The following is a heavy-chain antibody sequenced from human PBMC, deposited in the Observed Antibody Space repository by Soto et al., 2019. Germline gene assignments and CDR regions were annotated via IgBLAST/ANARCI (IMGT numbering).Heavy chain of an antibody. CDR1: GGSISSSRCH. V-gene: IGHV4-39*01. J-gene: IGHJ6*02. CDR3: ARHADTGIPPYRMDV. Sequence: SETLSLTCTVSGGSISSSRCHWGWIRQPPGKGLEWIASIKYSGTPSHNPSLKSRVTISADTPKTQFSLNLRSVTAADTAVYYCARHADTGIPPYRMDVWGPGATVTVSS. D-gene: IGHD2-21*01. CDR2: IKYSGTP.